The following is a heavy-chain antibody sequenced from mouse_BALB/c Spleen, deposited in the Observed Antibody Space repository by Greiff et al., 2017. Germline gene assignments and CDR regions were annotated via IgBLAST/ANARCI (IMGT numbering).Heavy chain of an antibody. CDR2: ISSGSSTI. J-gene: IGHJ4*01. CDR1: GFTFSSFG. D-gene: IGHD2-10*02. CDR3: ARSSMVRYYYAMDY. V-gene: IGHV5-17*02. Sequence: EVQLVESGGGLVQPGGSRKLSCAASGFTFSSFGMHWVRQAPEKGLEWVAYISSGSSTIYYADTVKGRFTISRDNPKNTLFLQMTSLRSEDTAMYYGARSSMVRYYYAMDYWGQGTSVTVSS.